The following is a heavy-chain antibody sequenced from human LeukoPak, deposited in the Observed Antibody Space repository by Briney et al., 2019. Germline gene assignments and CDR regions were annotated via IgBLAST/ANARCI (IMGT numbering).Heavy chain of an antibody. J-gene: IGHJ4*02. CDR2: ISSSSSYI. CDR1: GFSFSSYS. V-gene: IGHV3-21*01. D-gene: IGHD5-18*01. CDR3: ARGGYSYSKGDDY. Sequence: PGGSLRLSCAASGFSFSSYSMNWVRQAPGKGLEWVSSISSSSSYIYYADSVKGRFTISRDNAKNSLYLQMNSLRAEDTAVYYCARGGYSYSKGDDYWGQGTLVTVSS.